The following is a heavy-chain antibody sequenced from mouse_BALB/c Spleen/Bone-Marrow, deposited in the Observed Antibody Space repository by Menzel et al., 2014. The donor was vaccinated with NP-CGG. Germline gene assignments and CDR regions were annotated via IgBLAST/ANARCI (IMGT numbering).Heavy chain of an antibody. J-gene: IGHJ4*01. CDR2: IYPGNVNT. D-gene: IGHD2-3*01. CDR1: GYTFTSYY. V-gene: IGHV1S56*01. Sequence: QVQLEQSGPELVKPGASLRISCKASGYTFTSYYIHWVKQRPEKGLEWIGWIYPGNVNTKYKEKFKGKSTLTADKSYSTAYMYLSILTSKDSAIDFCARGDLPSIYSIAYWGQGTSVTVSS. CDR3: ARGDLPSIYSIAY.